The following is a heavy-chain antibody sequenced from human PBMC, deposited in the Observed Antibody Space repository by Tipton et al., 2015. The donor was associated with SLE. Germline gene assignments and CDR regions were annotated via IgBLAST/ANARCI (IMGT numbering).Heavy chain of an antibody. CDR1: GYTFTSYG. CDR2: ISAYNGNT. J-gene: IGHJ6*02. D-gene: IGHD2-8*02. V-gene: IGHV1-18*01. CDR3: ARSGHCTGGVCYTYYYYGMDV. Sequence: QSGAEVKKPGASVKVSCKASGYTFTSYGISWVRQAPGQGLEWMGWISAYNGNTNYAQKLQGRVTMTTDTSTSTAYMELRSLRSDDTAMYYCARSGHCTGGVCYTYYYYGMDVWGQGTTVTVSS.